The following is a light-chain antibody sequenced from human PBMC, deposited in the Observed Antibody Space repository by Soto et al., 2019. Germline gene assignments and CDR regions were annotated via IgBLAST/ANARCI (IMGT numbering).Light chain of an antibody. CDR2: EVS. J-gene: IGLJ3*02. CDR1: SSDVGGYNY. V-gene: IGLV2-14*01. Sequence: QSALTQPASVSGSPGQSITISCTGTSSDVGGYNYVPWYQQHPGKAPKLMIYEVSNRPSGVSNRFSGSKSGNTASLTISWLQAEDEADYYCSSYPSSSTWVFGGGTKVDVL. CDR3: SSYPSSSTWV.